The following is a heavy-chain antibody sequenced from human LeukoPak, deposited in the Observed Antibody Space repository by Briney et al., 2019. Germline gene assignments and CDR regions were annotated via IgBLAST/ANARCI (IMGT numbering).Heavy chain of an antibody. V-gene: IGHV3-11*04. CDR1: GFTFSDYY. D-gene: IGHD4-23*01. CDR3: AREMATVVTYGRAFDI. J-gene: IGHJ3*02. Sequence: GGSLRLSCAASGFTFSDYYMSWIRQAPGKGLEWVSYISSSGSTIYYADSVKGRFTISRDNAKNSLYLQMNSLRAEDTAVYYCAREMATVVTYGRAFDIWGQGTKVTVSS. CDR2: ISSSGSTI.